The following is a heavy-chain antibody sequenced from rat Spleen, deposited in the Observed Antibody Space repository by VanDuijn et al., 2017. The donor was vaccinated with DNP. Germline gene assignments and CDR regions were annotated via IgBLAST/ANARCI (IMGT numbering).Heavy chain of an antibody. D-gene: IGHD1-4*01. CDR1: GYSIISSYR. CDR2: IHSAGST. Sequence: EVQLQESGPGLVKPSQSLSLTCSVTGYSIISSYRWNWIRKFPGNKLEWMGYIHSAGSTQYNPSLKSRISITRDTSKNQLFLQVNSVTTEDTATYHCARWPGYNPPYAMDVWGQGTSVTVSS. V-gene: IGHV3-3*01. J-gene: IGHJ4*01. CDR3: ARWPGYNPPYAMDV.